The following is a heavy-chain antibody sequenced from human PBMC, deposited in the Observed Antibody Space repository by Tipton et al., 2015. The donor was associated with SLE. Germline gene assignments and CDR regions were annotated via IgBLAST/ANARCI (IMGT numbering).Heavy chain of an antibody. CDR2: IYHSGST. J-gene: IGHJ6*02. Sequence: TLSLTCTVSGGSISSGGYYWSWIRQHPGKGLEWIGYIYHSGSTYYNPSLKSRVTISVDTSKNQFSLKLTSVTAADTAVYYCARERGGYYYEYGMDVWGQGTTVTVSS. CDR3: ARERGGYYYEYGMDV. CDR1: GGSISSGGYY. V-gene: IGHV4-31*03. D-gene: IGHD6-25*01.